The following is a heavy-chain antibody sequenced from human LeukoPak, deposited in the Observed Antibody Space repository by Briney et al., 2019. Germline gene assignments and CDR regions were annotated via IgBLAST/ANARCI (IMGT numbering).Heavy chain of an antibody. CDR3: ARDYKQLVRYYYYGMDV. J-gene: IGHJ6*02. Sequence: GRSLRLSCAASGFTFSSYAMHWVRQAPGKGLEWVAVISYDGSNKYYADSVKGRFTISRDNSKNTLYLQMNSLRAEDTAVYYCARDYKQLVRYYYYGMDVWGQGTTVTVSS. D-gene: IGHD6-13*01. CDR1: GFTFSSYA. V-gene: IGHV3-30*04. CDR2: ISYDGSNK.